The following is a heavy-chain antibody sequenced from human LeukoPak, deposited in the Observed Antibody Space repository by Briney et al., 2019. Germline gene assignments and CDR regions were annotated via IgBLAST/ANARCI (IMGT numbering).Heavy chain of an antibody. CDR2: INWNSESI. Sequence: GGSLRLSCAASGFTFNDDYAMHWLRPPPRKGLGWVSGINWNSESIHYADSVKGRFTVSRDNANNSLYLQMNSLKVEDTALYYCAKNMGLGDLHGHYWFDPWGQGTLVTVSS. D-gene: IGHD3-16*01. CDR3: AKNMGLGDLHGHYWFDP. J-gene: IGHJ5*02. V-gene: IGHV3-9*01. CDR1: GFTFNDDYA.